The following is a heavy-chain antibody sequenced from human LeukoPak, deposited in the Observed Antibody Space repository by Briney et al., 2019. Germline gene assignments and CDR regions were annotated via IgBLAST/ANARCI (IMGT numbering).Heavy chain of an antibody. Sequence: PGGSLRLSCAASGFTFSSYAMSWVRQAPGKGLEWVSAISGSGGSTYYADSVKGRFTISRDNSKNTLYLQTNSLRAEDTAVYYCAKATPPMIVVVMTNFDYWGQGTLVTVSS. V-gene: IGHV3-23*01. CDR2: ISGSGGST. CDR1: GFTFSSYA. J-gene: IGHJ4*02. D-gene: IGHD3-22*01. CDR3: AKATPPMIVVVMTNFDY.